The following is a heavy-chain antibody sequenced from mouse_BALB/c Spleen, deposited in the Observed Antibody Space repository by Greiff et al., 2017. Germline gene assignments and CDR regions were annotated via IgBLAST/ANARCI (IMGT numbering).Heavy chain of an antibody. V-gene: IGHV1-4*02. Sequence: VQLQQSAAELARPGASVKMSCKASGYTFTSYTMHWVKQRPGQGLEWIGYINPSSGYTEYNQKFKDKTTLTADKSSSTAYMQLSSLTSEDSAVYYCARRGDYGSPFAYWGQGTLVTVSA. CDR2: INPSSGYT. CDR3: ARRGDYGSPFAY. D-gene: IGHD1-1*01. CDR1: GYTFTSYT. J-gene: IGHJ3*01.